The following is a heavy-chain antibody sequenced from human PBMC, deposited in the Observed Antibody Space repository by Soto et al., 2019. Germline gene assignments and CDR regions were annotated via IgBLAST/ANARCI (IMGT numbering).Heavy chain of an antibody. D-gene: IGHD7-27*01. CDR3: ARHEKTGATYWYFDL. V-gene: IGHV4-39*01. J-gene: IGHJ2*01. CDR1: GGSISSSSYY. CDR2: IYYSGST. Sequence: SETLSLTCTVSGGSISSSSYYWGWIRQPPGKGLEWIGSIYYSGSTYYNPSLKSRVTISVDTSKNQFSQKLSSVTAADTAVYYCARHEKTGATYWYFDLWGRGTLVTVSS.